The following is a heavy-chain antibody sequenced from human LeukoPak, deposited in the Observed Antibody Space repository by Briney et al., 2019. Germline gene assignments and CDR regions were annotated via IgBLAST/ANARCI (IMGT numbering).Heavy chain of an antibody. V-gene: IGHV1-69*02. D-gene: IGHD1-26*01. Sequence: PGQXXXXMGRIIPILGIANYAQKFQGRVTITADKSTSTAYMELSSLRSEDTAVYYCARGGAGDWTFDIWGQGTMVTVSS. CDR2: IIPILGIA. J-gene: IGHJ3*02. CDR3: ARGGAGDWTFDI.